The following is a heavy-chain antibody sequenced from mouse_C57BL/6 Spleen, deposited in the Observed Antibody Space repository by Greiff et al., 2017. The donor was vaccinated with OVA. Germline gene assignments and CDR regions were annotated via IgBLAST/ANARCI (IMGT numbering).Heavy chain of an antibody. CDR3: ARFIYYGNYGAMDY. CDR1: GYTFTNYW. J-gene: IGHJ4*01. CDR2: IDPSDRET. Sequence: VQLQESGAELVRPGSSVKLSCKASGYTFTNYWMHWVKQRPIQGLEWIGNIDPSDRETHYNQKFKDKATLTVDKSSSTAYMQLSSLTSEDSAVYDCARFIYYGNYGAMDYWGQGTSVTVSS. D-gene: IGHD2-1*01. V-gene: IGHV1-52*01.